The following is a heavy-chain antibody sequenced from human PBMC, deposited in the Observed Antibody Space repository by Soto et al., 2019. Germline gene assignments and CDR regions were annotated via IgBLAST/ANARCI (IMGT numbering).Heavy chain of an antibody. V-gene: IGHV4-59*01. D-gene: IGHD6-19*01. CDR1: GDSISSLY. J-gene: IGHJ4*02. CDR3: ARSLWDTSGWKTEY. CDR2: IYYSGSI. Sequence: QVQLQESGPGLVKPSETLSLTCAVSGDSISSLYWSWIRQPPGKGLEWMGYIYYSGSINYNPSLKSRVTISVDTSKKQFSLNLSSVTAADTAVYYWARSLWDTSGWKTEYWGQGTLVTVSS.